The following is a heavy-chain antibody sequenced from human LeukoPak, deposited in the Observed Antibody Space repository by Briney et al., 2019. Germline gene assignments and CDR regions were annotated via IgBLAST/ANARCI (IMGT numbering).Heavy chain of an antibody. V-gene: IGHV1-18*01. CDR1: GGTFSSYA. CDR2: ISAYNGNT. CDR3: ANRGEYSGSYYDY. D-gene: IGHD1-26*01. Sequence: ASVKVSCKASGGTFSSYAISWVRQTPGQGLEWMGWISAYNGNTNYAQKLQGRVTMTTDTSTSTAYMELSSLRSEDTAVYYCANRGEYSGSYYDYWGQGTLVTVSS. J-gene: IGHJ4*02.